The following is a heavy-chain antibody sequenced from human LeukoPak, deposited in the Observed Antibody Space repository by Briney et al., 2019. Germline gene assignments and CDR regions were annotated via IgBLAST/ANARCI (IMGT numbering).Heavy chain of an antibody. Sequence: SVKVSCKASGGTFSSYAITWVRQAPGQGLEWMGGIIPIFGTTNYAQRFQGRVTITADRSTTTAYMELSSLRSDDTAVYYCATDGDDLGSYFDYWGQGTLVTVSS. V-gene: IGHV1-69*06. CDR2: IIPIFGTT. CDR1: GGTFSSYA. CDR3: ATDGDDLGSYFDY. J-gene: IGHJ4*02. D-gene: IGHD3-3*01.